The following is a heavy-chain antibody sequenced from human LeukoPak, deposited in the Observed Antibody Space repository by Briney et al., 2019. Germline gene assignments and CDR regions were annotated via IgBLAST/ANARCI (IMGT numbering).Heavy chain of an antibody. CDR2: IYYSGTT. Sequence: PSETLSLTCTVSGGSISSSSYYWGWIRQPPGKGLEWIGYIYYSGTTYYNPSLRSRVTISVDTSKNQFSLRLSSVTAADTAVYYCARFGPPNCSGGSCLFDYWGQGTLVTVSS. V-gene: IGHV4-31*03. J-gene: IGHJ4*02. CDR3: ARFGPPNCSGGSCLFDY. D-gene: IGHD2-15*01. CDR1: GGSISSSSYY.